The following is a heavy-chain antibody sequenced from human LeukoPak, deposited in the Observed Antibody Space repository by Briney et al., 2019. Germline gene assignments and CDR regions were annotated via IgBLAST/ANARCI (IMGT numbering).Heavy chain of an antibody. Sequence: SVKVCCKASGGTFSSYAISWVRQAPGQGLEWMGRIIPILGIANYAQKFQGRVTITADKSTSTAYMELSSLRSEDTAVYYCSHGEDSSGYGDYWGQGTLVTVSS. CDR1: GGTFSSYA. CDR2: IIPILGIA. D-gene: IGHD3-22*01. CDR3: SHGEDSSGYGDY. V-gene: IGHV1-69*04. J-gene: IGHJ4*02.